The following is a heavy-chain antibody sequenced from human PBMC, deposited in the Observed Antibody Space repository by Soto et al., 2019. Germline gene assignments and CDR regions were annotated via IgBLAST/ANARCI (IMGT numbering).Heavy chain of an antibody. Sequence: SETLSLTCTVSGGSISSSSYYWGWIRQPPGKGLEWIGSIYYSGSTYYNPSLKSRVTISVDTSKNQFSLKLSSVTAADTAVYYCARLLITGPSYYDFWSGYYQIDYWGQGTLVTVSS. CDR3: ARLLITGPSYYDFWSGYYQIDY. D-gene: IGHD3-3*01. CDR2: IYYSGST. CDR1: GGSISSSSYY. V-gene: IGHV4-39*01. J-gene: IGHJ4*02.